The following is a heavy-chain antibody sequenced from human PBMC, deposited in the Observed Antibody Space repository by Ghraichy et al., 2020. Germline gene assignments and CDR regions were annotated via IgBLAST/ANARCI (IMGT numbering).Heavy chain of an antibody. V-gene: IGHV1-8*01. D-gene: IGHD3-3*01. CDR2: MNPNSGNT. CDR3: ARGVKCDFWSGYCDSFDY. J-gene: IGHJ4*02. Sequence: ASVKVSCKASGYTFTSYDINWVRQATGQGLEWMGWMNPNSGNTGYAQKFQGRVTMTRNTSISTAYMELSSLRSEDTAVYYCARGVKCDFWSGYCDSFDYWGQGTLVTVSS. CDR1: GYTFTSYD.